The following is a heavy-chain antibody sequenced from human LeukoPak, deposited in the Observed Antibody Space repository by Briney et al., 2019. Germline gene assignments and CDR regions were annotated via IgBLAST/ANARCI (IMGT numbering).Heavy chain of an antibody. V-gene: IGHV1-2*02. CDR3: ARTSQLLAGFYYYYYMDV. CDR2: INPNSGGT. Sequence: GASVKVSCKASGYTFTGYYMHWVRQAPGQGLEWMGWINPNSGGTNYAQKFQGRVTMTRDTSISTAYMELSSLRSEDTAVYYCARTSQLLAGFYYYYYMDVWGKGTTVTVSS. J-gene: IGHJ6*03. D-gene: IGHD2-2*01. CDR1: GYTFTGYY.